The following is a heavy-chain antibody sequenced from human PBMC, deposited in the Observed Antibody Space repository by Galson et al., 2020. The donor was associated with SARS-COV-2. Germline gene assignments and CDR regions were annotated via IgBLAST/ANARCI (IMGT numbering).Heavy chain of an antibody. CDR2: ISSSGSTI. CDR3: ARDEAYCGGDCYSRLFDY. D-gene: IGHD2-21*02. Sequence: LSLTCAASGFTFSSYEMNWVRQAPGKGLEWVSYISSSGSTIYYADSVKGRFTISRDNAKNSLYLQMNSLRAEDTAVYYCARDEAYCGGDCYSRLFDYWGQGTLVTVSS. V-gene: IGHV3-48*03. CDR1: GFTFSSYE. J-gene: IGHJ4*02.